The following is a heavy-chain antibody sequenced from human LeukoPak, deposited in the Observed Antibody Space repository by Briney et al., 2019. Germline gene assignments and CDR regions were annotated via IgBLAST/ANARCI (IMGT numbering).Heavy chain of an antibody. CDR2: IIPIFGTA. V-gene: IGHV1-69*13. Sequence: SVKVSCKASGGTFSNYAVSWVRQAPGQGLEWMGGIIPIFGTAKYAQKFQGRVTITADESTSTAYMELSSLRSEDTAVYYCARDGRQQLANWFDPWGQGTLVTVSS. D-gene: IGHD6-13*01. CDR1: GGTFSNYA. J-gene: IGHJ5*02. CDR3: ARDGRQQLANWFDP.